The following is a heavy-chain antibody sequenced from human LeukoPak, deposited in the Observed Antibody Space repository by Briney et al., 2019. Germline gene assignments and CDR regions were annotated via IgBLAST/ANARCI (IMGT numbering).Heavy chain of an antibody. D-gene: IGHD5-12*01. CDR2: INPSDGST. V-gene: IGHV1-46*01. Sequence: ASVKVSCKPSGYPSTTYYIHWVRQAPGQGLEWMGVINPSDGSTTYAQKFRGRVTMTRDTSASTVYVYLSSLRPGDTAVYYCARAGRGGGYYYYYAMDVWGQGTTVTVS. J-gene: IGHJ6*02. CDR3: ARAGRGGGYYYYYAMDV. CDR1: GYPSTTYY.